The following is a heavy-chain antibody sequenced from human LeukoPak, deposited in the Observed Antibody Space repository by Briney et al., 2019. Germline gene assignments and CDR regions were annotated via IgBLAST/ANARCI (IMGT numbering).Heavy chain of an antibody. CDR3: ARIYSSSWFLNWFDP. V-gene: IGHV4-38-2*02. CDR2: IYHSGST. Sequence: SETLSLTCTVSGYSISSGYYWGWIRQPPGKGLEWIGSIYHSGSTYYNPSLKSRVTISVDTSKNQFSLKLNSVTAADTAVYYCARIYSSSWFLNWFDPWGQGTLVTVSS. J-gene: IGHJ5*02. D-gene: IGHD6-13*01. CDR1: GYSISSGYY.